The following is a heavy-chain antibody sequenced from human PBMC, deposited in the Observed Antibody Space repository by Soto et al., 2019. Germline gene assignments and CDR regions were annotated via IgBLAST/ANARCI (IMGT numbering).Heavy chain of an antibody. Sequence: PGDSLKISCKASDYSFTSYWIAWVRQMPGQGLELMGIIYPSDSDTRYSPSFQGQVSISADKSITTAYLQWTSLRSSDTAIYYCARGRVASRTFDYWGQGTLVTVSS. CDR3: ARGRVASRTFDY. V-gene: IGHV5-51*01. CDR1: DYSFTSYW. D-gene: IGHD3-3*01. J-gene: IGHJ4*02. CDR2: IYPSDSDT.